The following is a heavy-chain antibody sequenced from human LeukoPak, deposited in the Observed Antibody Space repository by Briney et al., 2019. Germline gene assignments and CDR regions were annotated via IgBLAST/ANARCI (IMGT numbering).Heavy chain of an antibody. J-gene: IGHJ4*02. CDR2: ISYDGSNK. Sequence: GGSLRLSCAASGFTFSSYAMHWVRQAPGKGLEWVAVISYDGSNKYYADSVKGRFTISRDNSKNTLYLQMNSLRAEDTAVYYCATLVIWGQGTLVTVSS. CDR1: GFTFSSYA. CDR3: ATLVI. V-gene: IGHV3-30-3*01. D-gene: IGHD3-22*01.